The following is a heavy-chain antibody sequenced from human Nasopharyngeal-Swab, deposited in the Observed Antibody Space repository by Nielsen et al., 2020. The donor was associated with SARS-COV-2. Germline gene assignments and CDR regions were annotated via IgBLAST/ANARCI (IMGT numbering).Heavy chain of an antibody. D-gene: IGHD6-19*01. V-gene: IGHV1-18*01. J-gene: IGHJ3*02. CDR1: GCTFISYG. CDR2: ISAYNGNT. CDR3: ARDESWAVAGGDAFDI. Sequence: SVNASCKASGCTFISYGISWVRQAPGQGLEWMGWISAYNGNTNYAQRLQGRVTMTTDTSTSTAYMELRSLRSDDTAVYYCARDESWAVAGGDAFDIWGQGTMVTVSS.